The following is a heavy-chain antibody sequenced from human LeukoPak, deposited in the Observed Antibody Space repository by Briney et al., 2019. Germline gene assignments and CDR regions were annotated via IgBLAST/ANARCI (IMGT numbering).Heavy chain of an antibody. J-gene: IGHJ6*02. V-gene: IGHV3-7*01. CDR1: RFTFSSYW. Sequence: GGSLRLSCEGSRFTFSSYWMNWVRQAPGEGLEWVANIKQDGSEKYYVDSVKGRFTISRDNAKNLLYLQMNNLRVEDTAVYYCAREWWGDYLFDYYYGLDVWGQGTTVTVSS. D-gene: IGHD4-17*01. CDR2: IKQDGSEK. CDR3: AREWWGDYLFDYYYGLDV.